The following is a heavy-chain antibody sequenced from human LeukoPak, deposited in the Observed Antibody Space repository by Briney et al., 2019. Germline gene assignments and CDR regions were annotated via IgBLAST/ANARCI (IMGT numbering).Heavy chain of an antibody. V-gene: IGHV3-48*02. J-gene: IGHJ4*02. CDR2: ISSTSTTR. Sequence: GGSLRLSCAASGFTFSTYSMIWVRQAPGERRKWISYISSTSTTRYYADSVKGRFTISRNNAKNLLYLHMNSLRDEDTAVYYCARGVGPTVQPTPVDFWGQGTLVIVSS. CDR1: GFTFSTYS. D-gene: IGHD4-17*01. CDR3: ARGVGPTVQPTPVDF.